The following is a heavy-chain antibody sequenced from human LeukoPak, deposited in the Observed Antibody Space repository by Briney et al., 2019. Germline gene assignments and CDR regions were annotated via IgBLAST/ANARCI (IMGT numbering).Heavy chain of an antibody. V-gene: IGHV3-23*01. D-gene: IGHD3-16*01. CDR3: AKIQDNYGYGNYFDY. CDR1: GFTVSSNY. CDR2: ISGSGGST. J-gene: IGHJ4*02. Sequence: PGGSLRLSCAASGFTVSSNYMSWVRQAPGKGLEWVSAISGSGGSTYYADSVKGRFTISRDNSKNTLYLQMNSLRAEDTAVYYCAKIQDNYGYGNYFDYWGQGTLVTVSS.